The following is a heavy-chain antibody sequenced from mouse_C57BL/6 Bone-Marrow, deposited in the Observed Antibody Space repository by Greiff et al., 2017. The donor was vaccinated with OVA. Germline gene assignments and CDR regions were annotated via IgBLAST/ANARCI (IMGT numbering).Heavy chain of an antibody. D-gene: IGHD4-1*01. CDR3: ARRTGTGYFDY. CDR1: GFTFSDYG. J-gene: IGHJ2*01. Sequence: EVMLVESGGGLVQPGGSLKLSCAASGFTFSDYGMAWVRQAPRKGPEWVAFISNLAYSIYYADTVTGRFTISRENAKNTLYLEMSSLRSEDTAMYYCARRTGTGYFDYWGQGTTLTGSS. V-gene: IGHV5-15*04. CDR2: ISNLAYSI.